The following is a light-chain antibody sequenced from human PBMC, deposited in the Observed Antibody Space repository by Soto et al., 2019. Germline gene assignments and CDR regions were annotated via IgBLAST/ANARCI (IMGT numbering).Light chain of an antibody. CDR3: QQYYTTPQT. CDR2: WAS. V-gene: IGKV4-1*01. Sequence: DIVMTQSPDSLAVSLGERATINCKSSQSVLYSSNNKNYLAWYQQKPGQPPKLLISWASTRESGVPDRFSGSGSGTAFTLNISSLQAEDVAVYYCQQYYTTPQTFAQGTKVEI. J-gene: IGKJ1*01. CDR1: QSVLYSSNNKNY.